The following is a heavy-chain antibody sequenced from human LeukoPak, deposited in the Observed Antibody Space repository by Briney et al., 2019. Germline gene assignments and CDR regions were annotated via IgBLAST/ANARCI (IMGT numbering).Heavy chain of an antibody. CDR3: ATAPRVLRFLEWLLYFDY. CDR1: GGTFSSYA. D-gene: IGHD3-3*01. CDR2: IIPIFGTA. J-gene: IGHJ4*02. Sequence: SVKVSCKASGGTFSSYAISWVRQAPGQGLEWMGGIIPIFGTANYAQKFQGRVTMTEDTSTDTAYMELSSLRSEDTAVYYCATAPRVLRFLEWLLYFDYWGQGTLVTVSS. V-gene: IGHV1-69*06.